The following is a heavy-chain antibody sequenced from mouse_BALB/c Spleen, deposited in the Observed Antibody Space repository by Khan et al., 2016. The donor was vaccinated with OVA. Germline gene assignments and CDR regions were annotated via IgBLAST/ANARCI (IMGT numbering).Heavy chain of an antibody. Sequence: EVELVESGGDLVKPGGSLKLSCAASGFTFSTYGMSWVRQTPDKRLEWVATVSTGGGYTYYPDSVKGRFTISRDNAKNTLYLQMSGLKSEDQALFYLTSLAYYHDSEGFPFWGQGTLGTVPA. CDR2: VSTGGGYT. V-gene: IGHV5-6*01. J-gene: IGHJ3*01. D-gene: IGHD1-1*01. CDR1: GFTFSTYG. CDR3: TSLAYYHDSEGFPF.